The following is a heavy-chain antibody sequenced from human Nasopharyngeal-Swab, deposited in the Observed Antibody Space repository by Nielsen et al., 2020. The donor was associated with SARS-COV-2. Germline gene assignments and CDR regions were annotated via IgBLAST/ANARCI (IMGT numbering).Heavy chain of an antibody. V-gene: IGHV3-9*01. J-gene: IGHJ3*02. CDR2: INWNSGSP. CDR1: GFTFDHYA. CDR3: AKSDDAVDI. Sequence: GGSLRLSCTASGFTFDHYAMNWVRQAPGKGLEWVSGINWNSGSPGYADSVKGRFTISRDNAKNTLYLQMNSLRPEDAALYYCAKSDDAVDIWGQGTMVTVSS.